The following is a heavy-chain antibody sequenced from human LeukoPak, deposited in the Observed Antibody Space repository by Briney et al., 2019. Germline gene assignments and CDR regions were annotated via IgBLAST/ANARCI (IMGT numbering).Heavy chain of an antibody. D-gene: IGHD3-10*01. CDR1: GFTFSDYI. CDR3: ARDLDYYGSGSSIHWYYGMDV. CDR2: ISGNGGNT. V-gene: IGHV3-64*01. Sequence: GGSLRLSCAASGFTFSDYIMHWVCQAPGKGLECVSVISGNGGNTYYANSVKGRFTISRDNSKNTLYLQMGSLRVEDMAVYYCARDLDYYGSGSSIHWYYGMDVWGQGSTVTVSS. J-gene: IGHJ6*02.